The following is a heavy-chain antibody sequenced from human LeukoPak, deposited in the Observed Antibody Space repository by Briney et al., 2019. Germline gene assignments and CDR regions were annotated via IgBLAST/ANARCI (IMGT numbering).Heavy chain of an antibody. CDR3: ARGYLAGVTSNLGGNAFDV. J-gene: IGHJ3*01. V-gene: IGHV1-69*01. Sequence: ASVKLSCNASGGTFSSHEYFWVRHAPGHGHGWMGGGIPAFDTENYAHKFQGRVTISVDESTSKAYMEMSNLKSDDTAVFFCARGYLAGVTSNLGGNAFDVWGQGTMITVSS. CDR1: GGTFSSHE. D-gene: IGHD4-17*01. CDR2: GIPAFDTE.